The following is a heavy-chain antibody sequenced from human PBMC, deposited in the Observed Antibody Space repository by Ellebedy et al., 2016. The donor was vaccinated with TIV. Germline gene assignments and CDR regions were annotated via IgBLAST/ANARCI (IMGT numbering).Heavy chain of an antibody. CDR2: IYYTGST. V-gene: IGHV4-59*01. Sequence: MPSETLSLTCTVSGDSISPYYWNWIRQPPGKGLEWIGYIYYTGSTNYNPSLKSRVTISVDTSKNQFSLKLSSVTAADTAVYYCARDTTDYYYGSGSYYKWFDPWGQGTLVTVSS. CDR3: ARDTTDYYYGSGSYYKWFDP. D-gene: IGHD3-10*01. J-gene: IGHJ5*02. CDR1: GDSISPYY.